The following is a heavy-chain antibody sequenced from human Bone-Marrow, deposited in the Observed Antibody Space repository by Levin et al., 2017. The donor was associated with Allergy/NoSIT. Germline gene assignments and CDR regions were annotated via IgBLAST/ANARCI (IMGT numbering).Heavy chain of an antibody. J-gene: IGHJ4*02. CDR3: ARDRKEPYYYDSSGYRPGRYYFDY. D-gene: IGHD3-22*01. Sequence: SETLSLTCTVSGGSISSSSYYWGWIRQPPGTGLEWIGSIYYSGSTYYNPSLKSRVTISVDTSKNQFSLKLSSVTAADTAVYYCARDRKEPYYYDSSGYRPGRYYFDYWGQGTLVTVSS. V-gene: IGHV4-39*07. CDR1: GGSISSSSYY. CDR2: IYYSGST.